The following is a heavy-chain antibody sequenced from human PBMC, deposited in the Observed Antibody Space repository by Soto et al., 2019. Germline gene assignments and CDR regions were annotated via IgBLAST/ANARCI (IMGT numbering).Heavy chain of an antibody. Sequence: GGSLRLSCAASGFTFSTYWMHWIRQVPGKGLEWVSAVSGSGGSTYYADSVKGRFTISRDNSKNTLYLQMNSLRAEDTAVYYCPKGSSNVLDAFDIWGQGTMVTVSS. V-gene: IGHV3-23*01. J-gene: IGHJ3*02. CDR3: PKGSSNVLDAFDI. CDR2: VSGSGGST. CDR1: GFTFSTYW. D-gene: IGHD2-2*01.